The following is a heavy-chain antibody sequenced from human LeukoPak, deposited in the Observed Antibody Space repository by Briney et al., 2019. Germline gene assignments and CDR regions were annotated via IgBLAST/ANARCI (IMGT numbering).Heavy chain of an antibody. V-gene: IGHV6-1*01. CDR2: TYYRSKWKN. CDR3: VRGRDTAMGS. D-gene: IGHD5-18*01. CDR1: GDGVSSNSAT. J-gene: IGHJ4*02. Sequence: SQTLSLTCAISGDGVSSNSATWNWIRQSPSRGLEWLGRTYYRSKWKNDYAVSVKSRITFNPDTSKNQFSLQLNSVTPEDTAVYYCVRGRDTAMGSWGQGTLVTVSS.